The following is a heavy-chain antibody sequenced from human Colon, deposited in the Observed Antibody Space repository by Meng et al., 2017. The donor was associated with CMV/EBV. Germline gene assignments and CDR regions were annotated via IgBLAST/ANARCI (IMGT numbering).Heavy chain of an antibody. J-gene: IGHJ4*02. CDR3: VRDVGWQHFDY. V-gene: IGHV3-7*01. CDR1: GFIFSSYW. Sequence: GGSLRLSCVASGFIFSSYWITWVRQGPGTGLERVANINRDGSDNYYVDSVKGRFTISRDNAKNSVYLQMNSLRAEDTAVYYCVRDVGWQHFDYWGQGTLVTVSS. D-gene: IGHD4-23*01. CDR2: INRDGSDN.